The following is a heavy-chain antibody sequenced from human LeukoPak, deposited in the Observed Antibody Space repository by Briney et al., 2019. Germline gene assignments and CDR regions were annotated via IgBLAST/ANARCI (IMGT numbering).Heavy chain of an antibody. V-gene: IGHV3-7*01. Sequence: GGSLRLSCAGSGFTFSTFWMTWVRQAPGKGLEWVANIKQDGSVKNYVDSVKGRFTTSRDNAKNSLYLQMNSLRGEDTALYYCASGGGWLVHYWGQGTLVTVSS. CDR1: GFTFSTFW. CDR2: IKQDGSVK. J-gene: IGHJ4*02. D-gene: IGHD6-19*01. CDR3: ASGGGWLVHY.